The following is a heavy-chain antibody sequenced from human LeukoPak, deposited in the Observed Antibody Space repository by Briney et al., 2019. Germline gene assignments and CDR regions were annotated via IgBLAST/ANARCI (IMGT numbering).Heavy chain of an antibody. CDR2: LHYSGSN. CDR1: GGFTGSGNYY. D-gene: IGHD2-8*01. J-gene: IGHJ4*02. V-gene: IGHV4-31*03. Sequence: SETLSLTCTVSGGFTGSGNYYWSWIRQHPGKGMEWIGYLHYSGSNYYNPSLKTRVTISMDTSKNQLSLKLQSVTAADTAVYYCSRDKYGTSGVCYFDYWGQGTLVTVSS. CDR3: SRDKYGTSGVCYFDY.